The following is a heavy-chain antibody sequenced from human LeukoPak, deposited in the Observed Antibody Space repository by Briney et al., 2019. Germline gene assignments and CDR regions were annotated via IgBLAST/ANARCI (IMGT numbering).Heavy chain of an antibody. Sequence: GGSLRLSCAASGFTFTHAWMTWVRQAPGKGLEWVGRIKSKADGESTDYAAPVKGRFFMSRDDSKATLYLQMNYLETEDTAVYYCTTDLGITMIRGVIVSWGQGTLVTVSS. J-gene: IGHJ4*02. CDR1: GFTFTHAW. CDR2: IKSKADGEST. D-gene: IGHD3-10*01. CDR3: TTDLGITMIRGVIVS. V-gene: IGHV3-15*01.